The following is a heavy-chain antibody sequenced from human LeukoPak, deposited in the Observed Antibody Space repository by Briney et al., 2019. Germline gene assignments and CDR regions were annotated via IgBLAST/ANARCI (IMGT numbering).Heavy chain of an antibody. D-gene: IGHD5-18*01. V-gene: IGHV4-61*01. J-gene: IGHJ3*02. CDR3: ATSYEVDAFDI. Sequence: SETLSLTCTVSGGSISSSSYYWSWIRQPPGKGLEWIGYIYYSGSTNYNPSLKSRVTISVDTSKNQFSLKLSSVTAADTAVYYCATSYEVDAFDIWGQGTMVTVSS. CDR2: IYYSGST. CDR1: GGSISSSSYY.